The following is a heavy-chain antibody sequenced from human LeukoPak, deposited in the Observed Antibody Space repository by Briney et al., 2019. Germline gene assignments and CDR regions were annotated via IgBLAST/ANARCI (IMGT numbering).Heavy chain of an antibody. CDR2: INPNSGVT. V-gene: IGHV1-2*06. Sequence: ASVKVSCKASGYTFTGYYIHWVRQAPGQGLEWMGRINPNSGVTNYAQRFQGRVTMTRDTSISTAYMELSGLISDDTAVYYCARGASPPGPWRQGTLVTVSS. CDR1: GYTFTGYY. CDR3: ARGASPPGP. J-gene: IGHJ5*02. D-gene: IGHD3-10*01.